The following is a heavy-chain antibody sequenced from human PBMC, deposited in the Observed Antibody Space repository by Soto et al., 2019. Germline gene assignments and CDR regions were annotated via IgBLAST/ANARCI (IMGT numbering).Heavy chain of an antibody. CDR2: IKSKTDGGTT. D-gene: IGHD6-19*01. CDR3: TTDPIAVAGTTDY. J-gene: IGHJ4*02. V-gene: IGHV3-15*01. CDR1: GFTFSNAW. Sequence: GGSLRLSCAASGFTFSNAWMSWVRQAPGKGLEWVGRIKSKTDGGTTDYAAPVKGRFTISRDDSKNMLYLQMNSLKTEDTAVYYCTTDPIAVAGTTDYWGQGTLVTVSS.